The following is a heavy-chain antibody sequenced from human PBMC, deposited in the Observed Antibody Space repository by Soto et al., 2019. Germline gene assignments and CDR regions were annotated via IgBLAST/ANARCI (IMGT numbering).Heavy chain of an antibody. D-gene: IGHD3-22*01. CDR3: AKTATYVDGYDNTGYSSEDY. CDR1: GFTFSDFG. V-gene: IGHV3-30*18. J-gene: IGHJ4*01. Sequence: VQLVESGGGVVLPGRSVRLSCEVSGFTFSDFGLDWVRQAPGKGLEWVAIISHDGSKRFYADSVKGRFTISRDNSKNPLYLQMSSLGPEDTALYYCAKTATYVDGYDNTGYSSEDYWGHGTLVTVSS. CDR2: ISHDGSKR.